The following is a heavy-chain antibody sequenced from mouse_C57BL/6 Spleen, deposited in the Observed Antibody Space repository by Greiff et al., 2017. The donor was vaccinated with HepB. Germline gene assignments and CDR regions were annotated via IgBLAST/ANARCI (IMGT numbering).Heavy chain of an antibody. J-gene: IGHJ4*01. Sequence: GGGLVQPKGSLKLSCAASGFSFNTYAMNWVRQAPGKGLEWVARIRSKSNNYATYYADSVKDRFTISRDDSESMLYLQMNNLKTEDTAMYYCVRQAYYSNYDAMDYWGQGTSVTVSS. CDR1: GFSFNTYA. D-gene: IGHD2-5*01. V-gene: IGHV10-1*01. CDR2: IRSKSNNYAT. CDR3: VRQAYYSNYDAMDY.